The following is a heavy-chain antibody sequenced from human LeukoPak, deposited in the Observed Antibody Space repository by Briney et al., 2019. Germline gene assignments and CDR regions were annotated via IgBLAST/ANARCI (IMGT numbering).Heavy chain of an antibody. D-gene: IGHD3-16*01. CDR1: GYTFTSFW. J-gene: IGHJ4*02. V-gene: IGHV5-51*01. Sequence: GESLKISCKGSGYTFTSFWIAWVRQVPVKGLEYMGIIFPPDSTTTYSPSFQGQVTMSVDKSISTAYLQWSSLNASDTAMYYCARRGGAADFDYWGQGTLVTVSS. CDR2: IFPPDSTT. CDR3: ARRGGAADFDY.